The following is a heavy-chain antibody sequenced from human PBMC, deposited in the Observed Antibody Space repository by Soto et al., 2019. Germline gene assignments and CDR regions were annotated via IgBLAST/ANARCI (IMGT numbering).Heavy chain of an antibody. CDR2: IYPSDSQT. CDR1: GGKFS. V-gene: IGHV5-51*01. Sequence: GESLKISCRYSGGKFSAWLRQGPGQGLEWRGVIYPSDSQTRYSPSFQGQVTISVDKSISTAYLQWGSLKASDTANYYCAGHTDPSSYYCDHWGQGTLVTVSS. CDR3: AGHTDPSSYYCDH. J-gene: IGHJ4*02.